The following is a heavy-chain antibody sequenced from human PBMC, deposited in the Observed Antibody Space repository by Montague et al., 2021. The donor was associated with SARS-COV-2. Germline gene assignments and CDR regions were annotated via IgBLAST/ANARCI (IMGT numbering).Heavy chain of an antibody. CDR3: AREPESTITIFGVVSRYGMDV. V-gene: IGHV4-31*03. Sequence: TLSLTCTVSGGSISSGGYYWSWLRQHPGKGLEWIGYIYYSGSTYYNPSLKSRVTISVDTSKNQFSLKLSSATAADTAVYYCAREPESTITIFGVVSRYGMDVWGQGTTVTVSS. CDR1: GGSISSGGYY. D-gene: IGHD3-3*01. J-gene: IGHJ6*02. CDR2: IYYSGST.